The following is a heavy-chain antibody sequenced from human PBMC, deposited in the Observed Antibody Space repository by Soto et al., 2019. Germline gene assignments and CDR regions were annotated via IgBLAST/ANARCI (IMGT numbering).Heavy chain of an antibody. Sequence: SLRLSCADSGCPFSSCDMNWVRQGQGQGLEWNLYISESGTSMYYADAVKGRFAISRDNAQNSLYLQMNSLRIEDTAVYYCARDQEVHDSRGHKIRAMDVWGQGTTATVSS. CDR1: GCPFSSCD. J-gene: IGHJ6*02. D-gene: IGHD6-19*01. V-gene: IGHV3-48*03. CDR2: ISESGTSM. CDR3: ARDQEVHDSRGHKIRAMDV.